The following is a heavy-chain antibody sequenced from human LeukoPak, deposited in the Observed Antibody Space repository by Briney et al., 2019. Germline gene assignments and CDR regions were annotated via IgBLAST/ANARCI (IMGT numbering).Heavy chain of an antibody. J-gene: IGHJ5*02. CDR2: VYSGSYT. Sequence: GGSLRLSCSASGFTFGDYYMSWVRQAPGKGLEWVSVVYSGSYTYYADSVKGRFTISRDDSKNTLFLQMNSLRAEDTAVYYCARGDGYNYWVSWGQGTLVTVSS. V-gene: IGHV3-53*01. D-gene: IGHD5-24*01. CDR3: ARGDGYNYWVS. CDR1: GFTFGDYY.